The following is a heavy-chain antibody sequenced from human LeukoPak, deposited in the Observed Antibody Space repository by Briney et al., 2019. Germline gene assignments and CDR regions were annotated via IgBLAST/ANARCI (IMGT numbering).Heavy chain of an antibody. Sequence: PGGTLRLSCAASGFTFSSYGMSWVRQAPGKGLEWVSAISGSGGSTYYADSVKGRFTISRDNSKNTLYLQMNSLRAEDTAAYYCAKWTWPGSGGPWFDPWGQGTLVTVSS. CDR2: ISGSGGST. V-gene: IGHV3-23*01. CDR1: GFTFSSYG. D-gene: IGHD3-10*01. CDR3: AKWTWPGSGGPWFDP. J-gene: IGHJ5*02.